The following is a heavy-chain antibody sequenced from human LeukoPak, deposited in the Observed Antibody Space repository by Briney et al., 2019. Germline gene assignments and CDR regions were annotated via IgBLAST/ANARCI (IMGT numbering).Heavy chain of an antibody. D-gene: IGHD5-12*01. CDR3: ARQVATKGEWAFDI. V-gene: IGHV4-4*07. CDR2: IYTSGTT. J-gene: IGHJ3*02. Sequence: SETLSLTCTVSGGSFRSHYWSWIRQPAGKGLEWIGRIYTSGTTNYNPSLKSRVTMSVDTSRNQFSLRLSSVTATDTAMYYCARQVATKGEWAFDIWGQGTMVAASS. CDR1: GGSFRSHY.